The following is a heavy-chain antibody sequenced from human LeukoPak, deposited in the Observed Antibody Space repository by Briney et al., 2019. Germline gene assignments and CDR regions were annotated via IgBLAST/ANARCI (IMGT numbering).Heavy chain of an antibody. CDR2: ISAYNGNT. Sequence: GASVKVSCKASGYTFTSYGISWVRQAPGQGLEWMGWISAYNGNTNYAQKLQGRVTMTTDTSTSTAYMELRSLRSDDTAVYYCGRYQLPPFWSGIPYEPDYWGQGTLVTVSS. CDR1: GYTFTSYG. V-gene: IGHV1-18*01. J-gene: IGHJ4*02. CDR3: GRYQLPPFWSGIPYEPDY. D-gene: IGHD3-3*01.